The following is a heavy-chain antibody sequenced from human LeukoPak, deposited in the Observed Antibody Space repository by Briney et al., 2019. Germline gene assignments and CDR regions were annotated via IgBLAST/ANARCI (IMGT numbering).Heavy chain of an antibody. CDR1: GFTFSSYG. J-gene: IGHJ6*02. CDR3: ARAGYCGGDCYSEYTYYYGMDV. CDR2: IWYDGSNK. V-gene: IGHV3-33*01. D-gene: IGHD2-21*02. Sequence: GGSLRLSCAASGFTFSSYGMHWVRQAPGKGLEWVAVIWYDGSNKYYADSVKGRFTISRDNSKNTLYLQMSSLRAEDTAVYYCARAGYCGGDCYSEYTYYYGMDVWGQGTTVTVSS.